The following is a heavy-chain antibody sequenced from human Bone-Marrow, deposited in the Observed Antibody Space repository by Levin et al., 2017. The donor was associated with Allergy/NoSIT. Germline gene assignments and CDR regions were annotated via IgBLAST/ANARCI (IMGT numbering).Heavy chain of an antibody. CDR3: TTDWRPIYYDVWSGYYNRDYYDDYMDG. Sequence: AGGSLRLSCAASGFTFSNAWMSWVRQAPGKGLEWVGRIKSKTDGGTTDYAAPVKGRFTISRDDSTNTLYLQMNSLKTEDTAVYYCTTDWRPIYYDVWSGYYNRDYYDDYMDGWGKGTTVTVAS. J-gene: IGHJ6*03. CDR2: IKSKTDGGTT. D-gene: IGHD3-3*01. V-gene: IGHV3-15*01. CDR1: GFTFSNAW.